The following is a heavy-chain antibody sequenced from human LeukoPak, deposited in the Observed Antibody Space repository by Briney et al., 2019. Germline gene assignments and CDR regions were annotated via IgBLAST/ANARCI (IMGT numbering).Heavy chain of an antibody. D-gene: IGHD2-2*01. CDR2: ISSSSSYI. J-gene: IGHJ4*02. CDR1: GFTFSSYS. Sequence: DPGGSLRLSCAASGFTFSSYSMNWVRQAPGKGLEWVSSISSSSSYIYYADSVKGRFTISRDNAKNSLYLQMNSLRAEDTAVYYCARSCSSTPCFDYWGQGTLVTVSS. V-gene: IGHV3-21*01. CDR3: ARSCSSTPCFDY.